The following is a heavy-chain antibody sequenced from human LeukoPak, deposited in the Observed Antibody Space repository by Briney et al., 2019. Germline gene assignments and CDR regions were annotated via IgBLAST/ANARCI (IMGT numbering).Heavy chain of an antibody. CDR3: ARDLTIPVAVFFLD. CDR2: LRYDGSNK. V-gene: IGHV3-33*01. CDR1: GLSFSSYG. J-gene: IGHJ4*02. D-gene: IGHD6-13*01. Sequence: PGGALRLSCAASGLSFSSYGMHWVRQAPGKGLGWVAVLRYDGSNKYYAESVKDRFTISRDNSRNTPYLQMNSLRAEDAAVYYCARDLTIPVAVFFLDRGKGALVTVT.